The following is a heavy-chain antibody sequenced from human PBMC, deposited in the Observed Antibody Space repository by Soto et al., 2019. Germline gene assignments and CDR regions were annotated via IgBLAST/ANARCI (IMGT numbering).Heavy chain of an antibody. D-gene: IGHD2-2*01. J-gene: IGHJ4*02. Sequence: GGSLRLSCAASGFPLSTYSMSWVRQAPGKGLEWISYISASTLTIFYADSVKGRFTISRDTAQNSLYLQMNSLRDEDTAVYYCARAPQLVAPAATGFDSWGQGTLVTVSS. CDR3: ARAPQLVAPAATGFDS. CDR2: ISASTLTI. CDR1: GFPLSTYS. V-gene: IGHV3-48*02.